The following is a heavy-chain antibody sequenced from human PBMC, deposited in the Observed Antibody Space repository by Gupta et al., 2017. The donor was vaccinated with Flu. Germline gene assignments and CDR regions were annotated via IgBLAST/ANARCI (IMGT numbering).Heavy chain of an antibody. D-gene: IGHD3-10*01. CDR1: GYTFTSYG. V-gene: IGHV1-18*01. CDR3: ARVWNYYGSGSFNFFDY. CDR2: ISAYNGNT. Sequence: QVQLVQSGAEVKKPGASVKVSCKASGYTFTSYGISWVRQAPGQGLEWMGWISAYNGNTNYAQKLQGRVTMTTDTSTSTAYMELRSLRSDDTAVYYCARVWNYYGSGSFNFFDYWGQGTLVTVSS. J-gene: IGHJ4*02.